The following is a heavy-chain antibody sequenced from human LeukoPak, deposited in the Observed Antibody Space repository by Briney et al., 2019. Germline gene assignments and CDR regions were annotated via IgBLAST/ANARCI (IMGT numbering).Heavy chain of an antibody. CDR2: IKAYIGNT. J-gene: IGHJ4*02. V-gene: IGHV1-18*01. CDR1: RYWLRYHG. CDR3: ARAHPEYYDSSGYNPLDF. Sequence: ASVQVSCKASRYWLRYHGSCLVRQAPGPRREWIGWIKAYIGNTKYAQKLQGRVTMTTDTSTSTAYRELRSLRSDDTAVYYCARAHPEYYDSSGYNPLDFWGQGTLVTVSS. D-gene: IGHD3-22*01.